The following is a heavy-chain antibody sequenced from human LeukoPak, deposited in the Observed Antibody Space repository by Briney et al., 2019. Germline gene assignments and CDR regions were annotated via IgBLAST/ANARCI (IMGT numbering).Heavy chain of an antibody. V-gene: IGHV3-30*02. CDR2: IRYDGSNK. Sequence: PGGSLRLSCAASGFTFSSYGMHWVRQAPGKGLEWVAFIRYDGSNKYYADSVKGRFTISRDNSKNTLYLQMNSLRAEDTAVYYCANHQGSAAIGPLDAFDIWGQGTMVTVSS. D-gene: IGHD2-2*02. CDR3: ANHQGSAAIGPLDAFDI. J-gene: IGHJ3*02. CDR1: GFTFSSYG.